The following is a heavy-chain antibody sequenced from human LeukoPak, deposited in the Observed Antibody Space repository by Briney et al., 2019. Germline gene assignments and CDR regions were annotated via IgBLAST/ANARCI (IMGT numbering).Heavy chain of an antibody. D-gene: IGHD2-21*02. CDR2: IYYSGST. J-gene: IGHJ3*02. V-gene: IGHV4-59*08. Sequence: SETLSLTCTVSGGSISSYYWSWIRQPPGKGLEWIGYIYYSGSTNYNPSLKSRVAISVDTSKNQFSLKLSSVTAADTAVYYCARHSAEGIVVVTAFDIWGQGTMVTVSS. CDR1: GGSISSYY. CDR3: ARHSAEGIVVVTAFDI.